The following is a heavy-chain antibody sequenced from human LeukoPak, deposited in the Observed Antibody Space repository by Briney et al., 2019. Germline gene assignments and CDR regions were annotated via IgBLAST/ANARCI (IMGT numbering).Heavy chain of an antibody. D-gene: IGHD3-10*01. V-gene: IGHV3-9*01. CDR3: AKVTYGSGYDY. CDR1: GFTFDDCA. Sequence: PGGSLRLSCAASGFTFDDCAMHWVRQAPGKGLEWVSGISWNSGSIGYADSVKGRFTISRDNAKNSLYLQMNSLRAEDTALYYCAKVTYGSGYDYWGQGTLVTVSS. CDR2: ISWNSGSI. J-gene: IGHJ4*02.